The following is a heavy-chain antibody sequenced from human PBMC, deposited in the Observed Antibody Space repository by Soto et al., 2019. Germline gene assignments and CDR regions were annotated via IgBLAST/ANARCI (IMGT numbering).Heavy chain of an antibody. D-gene: IGHD3-10*01. J-gene: IGHJ5*02. CDR3: ARDGEWLETGRWFDP. CDR2: INPNSGGT. V-gene: IGHV1-2*02. Sequence: QVQLVQSGAEVKKPGASVKVSCKASGYTFTGYYMHWVRQAPGQGLEWMGWINPNSGGTNYAQKFQGRVTMTRDTSISTAYMELSRLRSDDTAVYYCARDGEWLETGRWFDPWGQGTLVTVSS. CDR1: GYTFTGYY.